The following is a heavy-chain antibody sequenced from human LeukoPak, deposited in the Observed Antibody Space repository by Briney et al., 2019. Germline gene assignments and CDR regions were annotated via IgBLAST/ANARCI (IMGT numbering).Heavy chain of an antibody. V-gene: IGHV3-23*01. CDR2: IGGSGDIT. CDR1: GFTFSSYA. CDR3: AKDPSQH. Sequence: PGGSLRLCCAASGFTFSSYATSWVRQAPGKGLEWVSAIGGSGDITYYADSVKGRFTISRDNSKNTLYLQMNSLRAEDTAVYYCAKDPSQHWGQGTLVTVSS. J-gene: IGHJ1*01.